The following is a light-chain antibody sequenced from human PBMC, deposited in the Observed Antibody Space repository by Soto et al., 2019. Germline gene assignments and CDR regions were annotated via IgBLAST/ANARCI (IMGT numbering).Light chain of an antibody. V-gene: IGKV3-20*01. CDR3: QHYGRSAYT. CDR1: QSVSSNY. J-gene: IGKJ2*01. Sequence: EIVLTQSPGTLSLSPGERATLSCRASQSVSSNYLAWYQQKPGQAPRPLIYGASSRATGIPDRFSGRGSGTDFTLTISRLEPEDFAVYYCQHYGRSAYTFGQGTTLEIK. CDR2: GAS.